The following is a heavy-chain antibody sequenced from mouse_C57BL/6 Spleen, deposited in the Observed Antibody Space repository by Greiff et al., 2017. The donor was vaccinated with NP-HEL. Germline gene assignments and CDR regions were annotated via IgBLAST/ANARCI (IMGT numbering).Heavy chain of an antibody. J-gene: IGHJ4*01. CDR1: GYSITSGYY. V-gene: IGHV3-6*01. Sequence: EVQRVESGPGLVKPSQSLSLTCSVTGYSITSGYYWNWIRQFPGNKLEWMGYISYDGSNNYNPSLKNRISITRDTSKNQFFLKLNSVTTEDTATYYCARDPSYYYGYAMDYWGQGTSVTVSS. CDR3: ARDPSYYYGYAMDY. D-gene: IGHD1-1*01. CDR2: ISYDGSN.